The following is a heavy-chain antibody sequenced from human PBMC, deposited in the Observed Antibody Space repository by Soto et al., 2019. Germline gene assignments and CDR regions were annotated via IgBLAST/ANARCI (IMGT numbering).Heavy chain of an antibody. CDR2: IYYSGST. CDR1: GGSISSYY. CDR3: ARQGSSVGYYYHYYMDV. J-gene: IGHJ6*03. D-gene: IGHD6-6*01. Sequence: QVQLQESGPGLVKPSETLSLTCTVSGGSISSYYWSWIRQPPGKGLEWIGYIYYSGSTNYNPSLKSRITITEDTSKNQLSLKLSSVTAADTDVYYCARQGSSVGYYYHYYMDVWGKGTTVTVSS. V-gene: IGHV4-59*08.